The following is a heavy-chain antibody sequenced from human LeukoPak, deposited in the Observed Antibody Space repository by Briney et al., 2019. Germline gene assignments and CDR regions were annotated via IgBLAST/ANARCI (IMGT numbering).Heavy chain of an antibody. V-gene: IGHV3-48*04. CDR3: ANFQTVGVKPFEH. CDR2: ISSGSTSV. CDR1: GFTFSPYA. D-gene: IGHD1-26*01. J-gene: IGHJ5*02. Sequence: QPGGSLRLSCTASGFTFSPYAMNWVRQAPGKGLEWVSYISSGSTSVYYADSVKGRFIISRDNAKNSLSLQMESLRVEDTAVYYCANFQTVGVKPFEHWGQGTLVTVSS.